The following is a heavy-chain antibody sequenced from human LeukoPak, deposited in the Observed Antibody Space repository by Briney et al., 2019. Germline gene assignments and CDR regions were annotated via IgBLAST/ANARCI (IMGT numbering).Heavy chain of an antibody. D-gene: IGHD6-25*01. CDR1: GYTFTGYY. J-gene: IGHJ3*02. CDR2: INPNSGGT. Sequence: ASVKVSCKASGYTFTGYYMHWVRQAPGQGLEWMGWINPNSGGTNYAQNLQERVTITRDMSTSTAYMELSGLNFEDTAVYYCAADSSGNDAFDIWGQGTMVTVSS. CDR3: AADSSGNDAFDI. V-gene: IGHV1-2*02.